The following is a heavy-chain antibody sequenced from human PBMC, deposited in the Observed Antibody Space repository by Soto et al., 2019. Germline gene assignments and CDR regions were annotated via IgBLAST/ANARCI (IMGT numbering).Heavy chain of an antibody. D-gene: IGHD2-8*01. CDR1: GYTFTGYC. CDR2: INPNSGGT. V-gene: IGHV1-2*02. Sequence: ASVKVSCKASGYTFTGYCMHWVRQAPGQGLEWMGWINPNSGGTNYAQKFQGRVTMTRDTSISTAYMELSRLRSDDTAVYYCARVVPDNIVLMVYAMNYYGMDVWGQGTTVTAP. J-gene: IGHJ6*02. CDR3: ARVVPDNIVLMVYAMNYYGMDV.